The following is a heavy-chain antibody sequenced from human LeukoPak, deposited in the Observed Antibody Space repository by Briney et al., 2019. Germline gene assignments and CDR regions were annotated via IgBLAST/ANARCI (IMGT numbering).Heavy chain of an antibody. CDR1: GYSFASYW. CDR2: IYPGDSDT. D-gene: IGHD2-15*01. V-gene: IGHV5-51*01. Sequence: GESLKISCKGSGYSFASYWIGWVRQMPGKGLEWMGIIYPGDSDTRYSPSFQGQVTNSADKSISTAYLQWSSLKASDTAMYYCARQRRISQDWFDPWGQGTLVTVSS. J-gene: IGHJ5*02. CDR3: ARQRRISQDWFDP.